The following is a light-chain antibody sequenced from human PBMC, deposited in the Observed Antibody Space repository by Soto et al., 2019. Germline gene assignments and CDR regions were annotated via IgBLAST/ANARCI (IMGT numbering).Light chain of an antibody. CDR1: QSVSSH. CDR2: GAS. CDR3: QQYNNWPRA. V-gene: IGKV3-15*01. Sequence: EIVLTQSPATLSLSPGERATLSCRASQSVSSHLGWYQQKPGQAPRLLIYGASTRATGIPSRFSGSGSGTEITLTISSLQSEDFAVYYCQQYNNWPRAFGQGTKVDI. J-gene: IGKJ1*01.